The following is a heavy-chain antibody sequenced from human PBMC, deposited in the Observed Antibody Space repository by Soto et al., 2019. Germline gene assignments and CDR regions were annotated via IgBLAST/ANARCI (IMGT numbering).Heavy chain of an antibody. D-gene: IGHD3-3*01. Sequence: GASVKVSCKASGYTFTSYGISWVRQAPGQGLEWMGWISAYNGNTNYAQKLQGRVTMTTDTSTSTAYMELRSLRSDDTAVYYCARDWGITIFGVVINDYYYYGMDVWGQGSTDTVS. CDR1: GYTFTSYG. J-gene: IGHJ6*02. V-gene: IGHV1-18*01. CDR3: ARDWGITIFGVVINDYYYYGMDV. CDR2: ISAYNGNT.